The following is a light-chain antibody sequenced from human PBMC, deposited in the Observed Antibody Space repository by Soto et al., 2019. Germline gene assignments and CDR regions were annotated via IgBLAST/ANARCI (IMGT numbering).Light chain of an antibody. CDR2: NNN. V-gene: IGLV1-44*01. CDR3: AAWDDSLNGLV. J-gene: IGLJ1*01. Sequence: QLVLTQPPSASGTXXXXXXISCSGSSSNIGSNTVNWYQQLPGTAPKLLIYNNNQRPSGVPDRFSGSKSGTSASLAISGLQSEDEADYYCAAWDDSLNGLVFGTGTKLTVL. CDR1: SSNIGSNT.